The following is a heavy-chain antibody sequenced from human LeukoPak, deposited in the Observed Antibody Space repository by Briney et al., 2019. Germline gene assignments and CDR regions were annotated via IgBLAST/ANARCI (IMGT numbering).Heavy chain of an antibody. J-gene: IGHJ3*02. CDR2: IYSGGST. D-gene: IGHD4-17*01. Sequence: GGSLRLSCAASGFTVISNYMSWVRQAPGKGLEWVSLIYSGGSTYYADSVRGRFTISRDNSKNTLCLQMNSLRAEDTAVYYCATTRYDAFDIWAKGQWSPSLQ. CDR1: GFTVISNY. V-gene: IGHV3-53*01. CDR3: ATTRYDAFDI.